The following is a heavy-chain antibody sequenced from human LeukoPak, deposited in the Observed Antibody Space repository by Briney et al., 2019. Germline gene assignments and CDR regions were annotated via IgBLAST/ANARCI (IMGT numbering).Heavy chain of an antibody. CDR2: IYYSGST. J-gene: IGHJ4*02. Sequence: PSETLSLTCTVSGGSISSYYWSWIRQPPGKGLEWIGYIYYSGSTNYNPSLKSRVTISVDTSKNQFSLKLSPVTAADTAVYYCARGSVYATEWGQGTLVTVSS. V-gene: IGHV4-59*01. D-gene: IGHD2-8*01. CDR1: GGSISSYY. CDR3: ARGSVYATE.